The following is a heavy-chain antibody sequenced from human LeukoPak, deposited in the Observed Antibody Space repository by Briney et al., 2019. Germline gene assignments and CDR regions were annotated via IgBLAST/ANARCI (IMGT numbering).Heavy chain of an antibody. J-gene: IGHJ5*02. CDR1: GFTFSTYA. V-gene: IGHV3-30*18. CDR3: AKDVSWNWFDP. CDR2: ISYDGSNK. Sequence: GGSLRLSCAASGFTFSTYAMHWVRQPPGKGLEWVAVISYDGSNKYYADSVKGRFTISRDNSKNTLYLQMNTLRAEDTAVYYCAKDVSWNWFDPWGQGTLVTVSS.